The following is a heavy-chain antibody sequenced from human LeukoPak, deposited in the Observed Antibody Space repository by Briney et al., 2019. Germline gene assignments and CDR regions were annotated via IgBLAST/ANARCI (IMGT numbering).Heavy chain of an antibody. CDR1: GFTFRRYG. V-gene: IGHV3-23*01. CDR3: ARGSRDGYNTLYYFDY. Sequence: TGGSLRLSCAASGFTFRRYGMSWVRQAPGKGLEWVSAISGSGGSTYYADSVKGRFTISRDNSKNTLYLQMNSLRAEDTAVYYCARGSRDGYNTLYYFDYWGQGTLVTVSS. CDR2: ISGSGGST. J-gene: IGHJ4*02. D-gene: IGHD5-24*01.